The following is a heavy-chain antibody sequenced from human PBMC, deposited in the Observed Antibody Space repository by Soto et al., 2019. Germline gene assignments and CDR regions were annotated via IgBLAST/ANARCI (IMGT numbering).Heavy chain of an antibody. Sequence: QVQLQQWGAGLLKPSETLSLTCAVYGGSFSGYYWSWIRQPPGKGLEWMGEINHSGSTNYNPSLKSRVTISGDPSKNQFSLTPSSVTAADTAVYYCARGGTADYSGGGMDVWGQGTTVTVSS. D-gene: IGHD2-21*01. CDR1: GGSFSGYY. CDR2: INHSGST. J-gene: IGHJ6*02. CDR3: ARGGTADYSGGGMDV. V-gene: IGHV4-34*01.